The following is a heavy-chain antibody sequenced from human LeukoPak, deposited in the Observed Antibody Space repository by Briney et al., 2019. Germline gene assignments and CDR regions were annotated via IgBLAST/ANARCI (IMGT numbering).Heavy chain of an antibody. Sequence: GGSLSLSCTASGFIFSDYYMTWIRQAPGKGLEWISYISPAGTTTFHAHFVKGRFTISRDNSKNSMFLQMNSLEAEDTAVYFCGRDFGPTSNSRDAFDIWGQGTMVKVSS. CDR1: GFIFSDYY. V-gene: IGHV3-11*04. CDR2: ISPAGTTT. J-gene: IGHJ3*02. CDR3: GRDFGPTSNSRDAFDI. D-gene: IGHD3-10*01.